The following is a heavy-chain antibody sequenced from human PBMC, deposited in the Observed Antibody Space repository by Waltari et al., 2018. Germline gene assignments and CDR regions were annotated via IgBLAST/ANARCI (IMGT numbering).Heavy chain of an antibody. CDR3: AKESAELGIRGSFDY. CDR2: IRYDGSNK. D-gene: IGHD7-27*01. CDR1: GFTFSSYG. Sequence: QVQLVESGGGVVQAGGSLRLSCAASGFTFSSYGMHWVRQAPGKGLEWVAFIRYDGSNKYYADSVKGRFTISRDNSKNTLYLQMNSLRAEDTAVYYCAKESAELGIRGSFDYWGQGTLVTVSS. V-gene: IGHV3-30*02. J-gene: IGHJ4*02.